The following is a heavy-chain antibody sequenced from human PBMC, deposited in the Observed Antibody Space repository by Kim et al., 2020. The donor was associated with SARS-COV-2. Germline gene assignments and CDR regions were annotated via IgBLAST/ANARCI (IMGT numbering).Heavy chain of an antibody. V-gene: IGHV3-30-3*01. Sequence: GGSLRLSCAASGFTFSNYAMHWVRQAPGKGLEWVAITSYDGSNQYYADSVKGRFIISRDNSKNTLYLQMNSLRVEDTAVYYCARGETILRPPGLWGQGTLVTVSS. D-gene: IGHD3-3*01. CDR2: TSYDGSNQ. J-gene: IGHJ4*02. CDR3: ARGETILRPPGL. CDR1: GFTFSNYA.